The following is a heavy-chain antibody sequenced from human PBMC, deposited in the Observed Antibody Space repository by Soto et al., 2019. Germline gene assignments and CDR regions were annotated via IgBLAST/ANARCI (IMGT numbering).Heavy chain of an antibody. CDR3: ARGTYCSGGSCYHYYYYGMDV. D-gene: IGHD2-15*01. CDR2: IKQDGSEK. Sequence: EVQLVESGGGLVQPGGSLRLSCAASGFTFSSYWMSWVRQAPGQGLEWVANIKQDGSEKYYVDSVKGRFTISRDNAKNSLYLQMNSLRAEDTAVYYCARGTYCSGGSCYHYYYYGMDVWGQGTTVTVSS. V-gene: IGHV3-7*01. CDR1: GFTFSSYW. J-gene: IGHJ6*02.